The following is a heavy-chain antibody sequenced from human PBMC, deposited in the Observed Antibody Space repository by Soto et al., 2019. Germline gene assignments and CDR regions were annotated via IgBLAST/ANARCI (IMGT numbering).Heavy chain of an antibody. Sequence: GSGPTLVNPTQTLTLTCSFSGFSLRTSGVGVNWVRQTPGKALEWLALIYWDDDKVYNPSLKSRLTISQDSSKNQVVLTMTNMDPVDTATYYCAHRRSGDAFNMWGQGTMVTVSS. CDR3: AHRRSGDAFNM. CDR1: GFSLRTSGVG. CDR2: IYWDDDK. J-gene: IGHJ3*02. D-gene: IGHD1-26*01. V-gene: IGHV2-5*02.